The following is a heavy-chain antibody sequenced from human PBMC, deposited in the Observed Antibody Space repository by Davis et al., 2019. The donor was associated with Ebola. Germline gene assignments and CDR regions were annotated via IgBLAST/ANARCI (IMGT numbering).Heavy chain of an antibody. CDR2: IEEDGSEK. V-gene: IGHV3-7*01. Sequence: PGESLKISCAASGFTFRSYWMSWVRQAPGKGLEWVANIEEDGSEKYYLDSVKGRFTISRDNAKNSLYLQMNSLRAEDTAVYYCARGPGSLWGQGTLVTVSS. D-gene: IGHD1-26*01. J-gene: IGHJ4*02. CDR3: ARGPGSL. CDR1: GFTFRSYW.